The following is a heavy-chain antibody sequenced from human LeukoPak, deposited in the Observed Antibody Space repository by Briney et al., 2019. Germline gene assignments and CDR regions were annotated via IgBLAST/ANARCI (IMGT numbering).Heavy chain of an antibody. J-gene: IGHJ3*02. D-gene: IGHD2-2*01. CDR2: FDPEDGET. CDR3: ATTRRDCSSTSCHPVGDAFDI. Sequence: ASVKVSCKVSGYTLTELSMHWVRQAPGKGLEWMGGFDPEDGETIYAQKFQGRVTMTEDTSTDTAYMELSSLRSKDTAVYYCATTRRDCSSTSCHPVGDAFDIWGQGTMVTVSS. CDR1: GYTLTELS. V-gene: IGHV1-24*01.